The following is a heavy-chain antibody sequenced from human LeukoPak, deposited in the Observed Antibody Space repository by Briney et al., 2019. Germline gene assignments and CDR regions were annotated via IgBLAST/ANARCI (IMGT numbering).Heavy chain of an antibody. CDR3: ARVGYDYSFDS. CDR2: SYYGGVT. V-gene: IGHV4-59*01. D-gene: IGHD5-12*01. CDR1: GASISSYY. J-gene: IGHJ4*02. Sequence: SETLSLTCTVSGASISSYYWTWIRQSPGKGLEWIAYSYYGGVTKHNPSLKSRVTISADTSKNQFSLKLTSVTAADTAVYFCARVGYDYSFDSWGQGTLVTVSS.